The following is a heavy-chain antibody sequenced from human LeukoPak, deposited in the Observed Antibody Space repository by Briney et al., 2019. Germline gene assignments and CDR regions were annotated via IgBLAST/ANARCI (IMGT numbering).Heavy chain of an antibody. CDR2: ISGSGSTI. CDR1: GFTFSSYA. CDR3: AREGPVVIARAFDAFDI. D-gene: IGHD2-21*01. Sequence: GGSLRLSCAASGFTFSSYAMSWVRQAPGKGLEWVSAISGSGSTIYYADSVKGRFTISRDNAKNSLYLQMNSLRAEDTAVYYCAREGPVVIARAFDAFDIWGQGTMVTVSS. V-gene: IGHV3-23*01. J-gene: IGHJ3*02.